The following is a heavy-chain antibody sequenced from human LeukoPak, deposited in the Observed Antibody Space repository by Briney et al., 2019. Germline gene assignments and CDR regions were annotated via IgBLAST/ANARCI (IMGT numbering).Heavy chain of an antibody. J-gene: IGHJ4*02. Sequence: GGSLRLSCAVSGFTFSSYNMNWVRQAPGKGLEWVSYIRSSGNTIYYADSVKGRFTISRDNAKNSVYLQMNSLRDEDTAVYYCARYGSYPEAFDYWGQGTLVTVSS. CDR2: IRSSGNTI. CDR3: ARYGSYPEAFDY. D-gene: IGHD1-26*01. V-gene: IGHV3-48*02. CDR1: GFTFSSYN.